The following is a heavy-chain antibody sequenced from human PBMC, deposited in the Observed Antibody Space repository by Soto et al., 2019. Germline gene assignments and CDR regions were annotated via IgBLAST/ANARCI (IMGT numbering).Heavy chain of an antibody. J-gene: IGHJ5*02. V-gene: IGHV3-13*01. CDR1: GFTFSSYD. D-gene: IGHD3-22*01. CDR2: IGTAGDT. CDR3: ARVDDSSGYYR. Sequence: VQLVESGGGLVQPGGSLRLSCAASGFTFSSYDMHWVRQATGKGLEWVSAIGTAGDTYYPGSVKGRFTISRENAKNSLYLQMNSLRAEDTAVYYCARVDDSSGYYRWGQGTLVTVSS.